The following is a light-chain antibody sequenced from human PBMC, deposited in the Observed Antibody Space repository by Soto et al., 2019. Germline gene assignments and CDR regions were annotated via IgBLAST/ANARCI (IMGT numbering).Light chain of an antibody. CDR3: QQYNNWPPWT. CDR2: GAS. CDR1: QSVSTT. V-gene: IGKV3-15*01. Sequence: EIELTQSPGTLSLSPGERATLSCRASQSVSTTLAWYQQKPGQAPRLLIYGASTRATGIPARFSGSGSGTEFTLTISSLQSEDFAVYYCQQYNNWPPWTFGQGTKVDIK. J-gene: IGKJ1*01.